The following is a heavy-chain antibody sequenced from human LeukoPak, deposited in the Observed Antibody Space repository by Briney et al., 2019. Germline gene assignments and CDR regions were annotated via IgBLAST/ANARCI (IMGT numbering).Heavy chain of an antibody. CDR1: GFTFSSYW. D-gene: IGHD3-10*01. J-gene: IGHJ4*02. V-gene: IGHV3-74*01. CDR2: INTDGSST. Sequence: GGSLRLSCAASGFTFSSYWMHWVRQAPGKGLAWVSRINTDGSSTSNAHSVKGRFTVSRDNAKNTLYLQLSSLRAEDTAVYYCARGGRFGELSSSLWGQGTLVTVSS. CDR3: ARGGRFGELSSSL.